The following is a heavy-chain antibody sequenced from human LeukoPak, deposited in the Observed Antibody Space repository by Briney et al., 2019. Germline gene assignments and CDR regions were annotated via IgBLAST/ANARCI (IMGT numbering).Heavy chain of an antibody. Sequence: GASVKVSCKASGYTFTGYDINWVRQATGQGLEWMGWMNPNSGNTGYAQKFQGRVTMTRNTSISTAYMELSSLRSEDTAVYYCARGRENYDFWGDYHTDRYFDLWGRGTLVTVSS. CDR2: MNPNSGNT. D-gene: IGHD3-3*01. V-gene: IGHV1-8*01. CDR3: ARGRENYDFWGDYHTDRYFDL. J-gene: IGHJ2*01. CDR1: GYTFTGYD.